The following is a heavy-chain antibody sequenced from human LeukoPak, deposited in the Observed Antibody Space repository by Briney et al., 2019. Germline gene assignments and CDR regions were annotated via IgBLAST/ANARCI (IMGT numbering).Heavy chain of an antibody. Sequence: PGGSLRLSCAASGFTFDDYGMTWVRQAPGKGLEWVSSISSSSSYIYYADSVKGRFTISRDNAKNSLYLQMNSLRAEDTAVYYCARGGYGSGSFELYYYYYYMDVWGKGTTVTISS. J-gene: IGHJ6*03. V-gene: IGHV3-21*01. D-gene: IGHD3-10*01. CDR2: ISSSSSYI. CDR1: GFTFDDYG. CDR3: ARGGYGSGSFELYYYYYYMDV.